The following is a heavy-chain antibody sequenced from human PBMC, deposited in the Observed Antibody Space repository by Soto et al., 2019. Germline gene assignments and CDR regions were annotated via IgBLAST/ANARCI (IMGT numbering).Heavy chain of an antibody. CDR2: INPNSGGT. V-gene: IGHV1-2*04. CDR3: ARGGSLWFGELSAYYYGMDV. D-gene: IGHD3-10*01. CDR1: EGTFSSYT. Sequence: ASVKVSCKASEGTFSSYTISWVRQAPGQGLEWMGWINPNSGGTNYAQKFQGWVTMTRDTSISTAYMELSRLRSDDTAVYYCARGGSLWFGELSAYYYGMDVWGQGTTVTVSS. J-gene: IGHJ6*02.